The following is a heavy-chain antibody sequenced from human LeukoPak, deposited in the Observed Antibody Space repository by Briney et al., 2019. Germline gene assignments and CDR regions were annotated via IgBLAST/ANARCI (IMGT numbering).Heavy chain of an antibody. J-gene: IGHJ3*02. CDR1: RGSISSGSYN. CDR2: IYTTGST. CDR3: ARDAYNSDAFDI. Sequence: SQTLSLTCTVSRGSISSGSYNWSWIRQSAGRGLEWIGRIYTTGSTNYNPSLKSRVTISADTSKNQFSLKLSSVTAADTAVYYCARDAYNSDAFDIWGQGTMVTVSS. V-gene: IGHV4-61*02. D-gene: IGHD5-24*01.